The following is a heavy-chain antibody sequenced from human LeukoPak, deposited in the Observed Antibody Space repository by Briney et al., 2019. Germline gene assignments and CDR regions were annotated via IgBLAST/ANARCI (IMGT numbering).Heavy chain of an antibody. CDR1: GFSFSSYA. CDR3: ARGRGSYYYYGMDV. Sequence: PGRSLRLSRAASGFSFSSYAMHWVRQAPGKGLEWVAVMSYDGSNKYYADSVKGRFTISRDNSKNTLYLQMNSLRAEDTAVYYCARGRGSYYYYGMDVWGQGTTVTVSS. J-gene: IGHJ6*02. V-gene: IGHV3-30-3*01. CDR2: MSYDGSNK. D-gene: IGHD3-10*01.